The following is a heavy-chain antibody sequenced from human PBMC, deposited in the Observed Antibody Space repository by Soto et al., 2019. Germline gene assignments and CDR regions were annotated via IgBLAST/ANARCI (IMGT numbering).Heavy chain of an antibody. Sequence: EVQLLESGGGLVQPGGSLRLSCAASGFTFSSFAMSWVRQAPGKGLEWVSSITGGGRSTYYADSVKGRFTISRDNSKNGLYLQINSLTAEDTPVYYCADRKPNYFYYWGQETLVTVSS. V-gene: IGHV3-23*01. J-gene: IGHJ4*02. CDR3: ADRKPNYFYY. CDR2: ITGGGRST. CDR1: GFTFSSFA. D-gene: IGHD3-22*01.